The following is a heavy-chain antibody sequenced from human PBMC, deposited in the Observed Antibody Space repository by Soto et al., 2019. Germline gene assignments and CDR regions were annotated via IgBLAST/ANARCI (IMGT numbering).Heavy chain of an antibody. D-gene: IGHD5-18*01. Sequence: GESLKISCEGSGYTFTSYYITWARQLPGAGLEWMGRIAPSDSYTTYNPSCRGHVTISADKSIRTAYLQWSSLEASDSGMYYCARGDTAVVQKGVDVCGQGNTVTVSS. CDR3: ARGDTAVVQKGVDV. CDR1: GYTFTSYY. V-gene: IGHV5-10-1*01. CDR2: IAPSDSYT. J-gene: IGHJ6*02.